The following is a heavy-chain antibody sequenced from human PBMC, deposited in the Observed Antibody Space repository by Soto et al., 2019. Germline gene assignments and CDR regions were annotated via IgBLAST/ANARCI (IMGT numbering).Heavy chain of an antibody. D-gene: IGHD5-18*01. CDR1: GGSISSSSYY. Sequence: SETLSLTCTVSGGSISSSSYYWGWIRQPPGKGLEWIGSIYYSGSTYYNPSLKSRVTISVDTSKNQFSLKLSSVTAADTAVYYCARLSLLWLLDYWGQGTLVTVSS. CDR2: IYYSGST. CDR3: ARLSLLWLLDY. V-gene: IGHV4-39*01. J-gene: IGHJ4*02.